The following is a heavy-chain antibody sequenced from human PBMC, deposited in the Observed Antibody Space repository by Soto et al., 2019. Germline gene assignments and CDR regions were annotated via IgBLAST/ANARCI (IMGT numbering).Heavy chain of an antibody. V-gene: IGHV4-34*01. D-gene: IGHD3-22*01. CDR2: INHSGST. CDR1: GGSFSGYY. J-gene: IGHJ4*02. Sequence: SETLSLTCAVYGGSFSGYYWTWIRQPPGKGLEWIGEINHSGSTNYNPSLKSRVTMSVDTSKNQFSLKLSSVTAADTAVYYCARDSRRYYYDSSGYYYGYWGQGTLVTVS. CDR3: ARDSRRYYYDSSGYYYGY.